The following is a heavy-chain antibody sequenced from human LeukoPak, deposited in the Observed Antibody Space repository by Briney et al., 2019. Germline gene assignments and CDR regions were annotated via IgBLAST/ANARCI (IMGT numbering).Heavy chain of an antibody. Sequence: GGSLRLSCVASGFTYNSHAMSWVRQAPGKGLEWVSGISANGANTYYTDSVRGRFTISRDNSKNTVYLQMTSLSAEDTAIYYCAKDQGFSYYYLDYWGQGILVTVSS. V-gene: IGHV3-23*01. D-gene: IGHD5-18*01. CDR3: AKDQGFSYYYLDY. CDR1: GFTYNSHA. CDR2: ISANGANT. J-gene: IGHJ4*02.